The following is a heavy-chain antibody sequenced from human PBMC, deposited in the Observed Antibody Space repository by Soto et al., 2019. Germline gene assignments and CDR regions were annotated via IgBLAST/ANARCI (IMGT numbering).Heavy chain of an antibody. CDR3: ARGDFLGLRYFHWFRYHY. Sequence: GASVKVYCKASGYTFTSYAMHWVRQAPGQRLEWMGWINAGNGNTKYSQKFQGRGTITRDTSASTAYMELSSLRSEDTAVYYCARGDFLGLRYFHWFRYHYWGQGTLLTVSS. J-gene: IGHJ4*02. D-gene: IGHD3-9*01. CDR1: GYTFTSYA. CDR2: INAGNGNT. V-gene: IGHV1-3*01.